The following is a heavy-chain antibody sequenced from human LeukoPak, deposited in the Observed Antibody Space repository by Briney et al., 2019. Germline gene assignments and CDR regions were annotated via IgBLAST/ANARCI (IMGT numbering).Heavy chain of an antibody. CDR2: INSDGSST. CDR3: ARDVIAYCGGDCSPDDAFDI. CDR1: GLTLSTYW. Sequence: GGSMRLSSAPSGLTLSTYWTHWVRQAPGKGLVWAARINSDGSSTSYADSVKGRFTISRDNAKNTLYLQMSSLRAEDTAVYYCARDVIAYCGGDCSPDDAFDIWGQGTMVTVSS. V-gene: IGHV3-74*01. J-gene: IGHJ3*02. D-gene: IGHD2-21*02.